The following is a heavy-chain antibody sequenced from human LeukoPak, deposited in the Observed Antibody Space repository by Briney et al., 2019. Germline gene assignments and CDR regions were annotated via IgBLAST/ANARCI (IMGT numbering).Heavy chain of an antibody. D-gene: IGHD3-3*01. CDR2: FDPEQATT. Sequence: GASVKVSCKVSGYSLSDLNIQWVRQAPGKGLECMGGFDPEQATTIYAQKFQGRLTMTEEISTDTVYMELSSLTSEDTAVYYCATRSGDFWSGFDNWGQGTLVTVS. V-gene: IGHV1-24*01. J-gene: IGHJ5*02. CDR3: ATRSGDFWSGFDN. CDR1: GYSLSDLN.